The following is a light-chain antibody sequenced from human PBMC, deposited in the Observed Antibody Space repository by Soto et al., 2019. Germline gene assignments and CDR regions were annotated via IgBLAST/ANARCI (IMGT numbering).Light chain of an antibody. V-gene: IGKV1-39*01. J-gene: IGKJ1*01. CDR3: QQYGSSPRT. Sequence: DIQMTQSPSSLSASVGDRVTITCRASQSISSYLNWYQQKPGKAPKLLIYAASRRATGIPDRFSGSGSGTDFTLTISRLEPEEFAVYYCQQYGSSPRTFGQGTKVDIK. CDR2: AAS. CDR1: QSISSY.